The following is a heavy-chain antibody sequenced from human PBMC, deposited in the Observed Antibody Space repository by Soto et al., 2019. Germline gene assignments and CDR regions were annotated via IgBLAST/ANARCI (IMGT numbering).Heavy chain of an antibody. J-gene: IGHJ6*04. D-gene: IGHD2-21*02. V-gene: IGHV3-30-3*01. CDR3: ARGTTTSAISGMDV. CDR2: ISYDGSNE. Sequence: QVQLVESGGGVVQPGRSLRLSCAASGFTFSSHAMNWVRQAPGKGLEWVAVISYDGSNEYNSESVKGRFTISRDNSKNTLSLQMNSLRAEDTAMYFCARGTTTSAISGMDVWGKGTTVTVSS. CDR1: GFTFSSHA.